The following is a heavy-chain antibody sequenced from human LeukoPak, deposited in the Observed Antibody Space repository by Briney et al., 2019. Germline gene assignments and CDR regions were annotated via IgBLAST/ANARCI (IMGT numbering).Heavy chain of an antibody. V-gene: IGHV4-39*07. Sequence: SETLSLTCTVSGGSITSRAYYWGWIRQPPGKGLEWIGSVYYSGSTYHTPSLNSRVNMSVDTSKNQFSLKLSSATAADPAVYYCASLDYGGNYVDDWGRGTLVTVSS. CDR2: VYYSGST. CDR3: ASLDYGGNYVDD. CDR1: GGSITSRAYY. D-gene: IGHD4-23*01. J-gene: IGHJ4*02.